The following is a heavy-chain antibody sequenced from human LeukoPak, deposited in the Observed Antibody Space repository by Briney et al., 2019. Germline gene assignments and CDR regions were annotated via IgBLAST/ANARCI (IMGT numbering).Heavy chain of an antibody. CDR1: GFTLDSYS. CDR3: AREAAVYYYYYGMDV. J-gene: IGHJ6*02. Sequence: GGSLRLSCAASGFTLDSYSMNWVRQAPGKGLEWVSHISTSSSTIYYADSVKGRFTISRDNAKNSLYLQMNSLRAEDTAVYYCAREAAVYYYYYGMDVWGQGTTVTVSS. D-gene: IGHD6-25*01. CDR2: ISTSSSTI. V-gene: IGHV3-48*04.